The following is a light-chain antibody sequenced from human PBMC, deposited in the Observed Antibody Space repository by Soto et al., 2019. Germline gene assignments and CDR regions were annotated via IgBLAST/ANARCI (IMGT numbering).Light chain of an antibody. CDR1: NSDFGGYNY. V-gene: IGLV2-11*01. Sequence: QSALTQPRSVSGSPGQSVTISCTGTNSDFGGYNYVSWYQHHPGKAPKLMIYDVSERPSGVPDRFSGSKSGNTASLTISGLQAEDEADYYCCSYAGTFYVFGTGTKVTVL. CDR2: DVS. J-gene: IGLJ1*01. CDR3: CSYAGTFYV.